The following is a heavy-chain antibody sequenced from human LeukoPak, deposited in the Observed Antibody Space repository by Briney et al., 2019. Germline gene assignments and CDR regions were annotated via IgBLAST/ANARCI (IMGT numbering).Heavy chain of an antibody. V-gene: IGHV3-23*01. CDR3: ARGRDSSGYYYPWYFDL. Sequence: GGSLRLSCAASGFTFSSYAMSWVRQAPGKGLEWVSAISGSGGSTYYADSVKGRFTISRDNSKNTLYLQMNSLRAEDTAVYYCARGRDSSGYYYPWYFDLWGRGSLVTVSS. D-gene: IGHD3-22*01. CDR1: GFTFSSYA. CDR2: ISGSGGST. J-gene: IGHJ2*01.